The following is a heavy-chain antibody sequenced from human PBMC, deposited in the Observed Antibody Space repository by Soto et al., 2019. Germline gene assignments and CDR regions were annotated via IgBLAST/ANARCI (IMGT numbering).Heavy chain of an antibody. CDR1: GGTFSSYA. Sequence: SVKVSCKASGGTFSSYAISWVRQAPGQGLEWMGGIIPIFGTANYAQKFQGRVTITADESTSTAYMELSSLRSEDTAVYYCASPYYDILTGYYTGFGYWGQGTLVTVS. V-gene: IGHV1-69*13. CDR3: ASPYYDILTGYYTGFGY. J-gene: IGHJ4*02. CDR2: IIPIFGTA. D-gene: IGHD3-9*01.